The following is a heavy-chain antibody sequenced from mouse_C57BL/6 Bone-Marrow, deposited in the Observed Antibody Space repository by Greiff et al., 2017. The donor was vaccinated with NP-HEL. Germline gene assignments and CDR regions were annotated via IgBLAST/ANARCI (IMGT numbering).Heavy chain of an antibody. CDR1: GFNIKDDY. D-gene: IGHD2-3*01. CDR3: TTDGFFDY. CDR2: IDPENGDT. V-gene: IGHV14-4*01. J-gene: IGHJ2*01. Sequence: EVTLMESGAELVRPGASVKLSCTASGFNIKDDYMHWVKQRPEQGLEWIGWIDPENGDTEYGSKFQGKGTFTADTSSNTASLQLSSLTSEDTAVYYCTTDGFFDYWGQGTTLTVSS.